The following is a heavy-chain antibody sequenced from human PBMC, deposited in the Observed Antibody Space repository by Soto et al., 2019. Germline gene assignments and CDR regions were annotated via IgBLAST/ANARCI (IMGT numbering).Heavy chain of an antibody. V-gene: IGHV3-23*01. CDR2: ISGSGGA. Sequence: EVELLDSGGGLVQPGGSLRLSCAASGFTFSSYSMSWVRQAPGKSLEWVSGISGSGGAYYADSVKGRFTISRDNSKNTLFLQMNSLRAEDTAVYYCAKEKAEIGVPLFEYWGQGTLVTVSS. CDR3: AKEKAEIGVPLFEY. D-gene: IGHD2-8*01. CDR1: GFTFSSYS. J-gene: IGHJ4*02.